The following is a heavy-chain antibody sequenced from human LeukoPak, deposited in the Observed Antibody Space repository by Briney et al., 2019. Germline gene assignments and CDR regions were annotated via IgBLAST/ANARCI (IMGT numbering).Heavy chain of an antibody. Sequence: ASVKVSCKASGYTFTNYDINWERQAAGQGPEWMGWMNPNSGDTGYAQDFQGRVTMTRNTSISAAYMELSSLRSDDTAVYYCARGGSRTPGGYYYYYMDVWGKGTKVTVSS. CDR3: ARGGSRTPGGYYYYYMDV. CDR1: GYTFTNYD. D-gene: IGHD1-1*01. CDR2: MNPNSGDT. V-gene: IGHV1-8*01. J-gene: IGHJ6*03.